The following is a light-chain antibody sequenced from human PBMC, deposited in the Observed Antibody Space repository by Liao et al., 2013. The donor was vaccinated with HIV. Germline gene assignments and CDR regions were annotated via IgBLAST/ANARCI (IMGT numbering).Light chain of an antibody. Sequence: YVLTQPPSVAVAPGKTARITCGGNNIGSKSVHWYQQKPGQTPVLVLYYDRDRPSGIPERFSGSNSGNTATLTISGTQAMDEADYYCQAWDSSTGVFGGGTKLTVL. CDR1: NIGSKS. CDR3: QAWDSSTGV. CDR2: YDR. J-gene: IGLJ3*02. V-gene: IGLV3-21*01.